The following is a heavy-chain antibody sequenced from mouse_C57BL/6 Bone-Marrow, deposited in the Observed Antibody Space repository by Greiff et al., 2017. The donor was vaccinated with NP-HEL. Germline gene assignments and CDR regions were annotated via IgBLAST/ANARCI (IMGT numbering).Heavy chain of an antibody. V-gene: IGHV1-81*01. Sequence: VQLQESGAELARPGASVKLSCKASGYTFTSYGISWVKQRTGQGLEWIGEIYPRSGNTYYNEKFKGKATLTADKSSSTAYMELRSLTSEDSAVYYCARRWDEEGYIDVWGTGTAVTVSS. D-gene: IGHD4-1*01. CDR1: GYTFTSYG. J-gene: IGHJ1*03. CDR2: IYPRSGNT. CDR3: ARRWDEEGYIDV.